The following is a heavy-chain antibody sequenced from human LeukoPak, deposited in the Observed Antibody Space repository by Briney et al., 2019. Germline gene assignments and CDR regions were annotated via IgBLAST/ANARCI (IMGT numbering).Heavy chain of an antibody. V-gene: IGHV4-34*01. D-gene: IGHD6-19*01. CDR3: ARGRGGSVTGGTYRWLDP. J-gene: IGHJ5*02. CDR2: INHSGST. Sequence: SETLSLTCAVYGGSFSGYYWSWIRQPPGKGLEWIGEINHSGSTNYNPFLKSRVIISVDTSKDQFSLKLSSVTAADAALYYCARGRGGSVTGGTYRWLDPWGQGTLVTVSS. CDR1: GGSFSGYY.